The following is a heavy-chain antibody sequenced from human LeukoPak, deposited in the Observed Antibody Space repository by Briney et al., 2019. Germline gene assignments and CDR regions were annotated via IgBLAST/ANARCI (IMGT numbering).Heavy chain of an antibody. Sequence: GGPLRLCCAASGFTFRYYAMTWLHQAAGRGLAWVSAISASGDNTYYADSLRGRFTISRDNSNNTLYLQMNSLRVEDTAVYYCASGGGYGGNDFWGQGTLVTVSS. CDR3: ASGGGYGGNDF. V-gene: IGHV3-23*01. D-gene: IGHD3-22*01. CDR2: ISASGDNT. CDR1: GFTFRYYA. J-gene: IGHJ4*02.